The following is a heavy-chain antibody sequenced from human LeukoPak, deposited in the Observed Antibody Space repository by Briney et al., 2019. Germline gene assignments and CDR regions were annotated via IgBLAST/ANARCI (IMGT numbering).Heavy chain of an antibody. D-gene: IGHD1-26*01. CDR3: ARDPGIVGATHNWFDP. Sequence: ASVKVSCKASGYTFTSYGISWVRQAPGQRLEWMGWISAYNGNTNYAQKLQGRVTMTTDTSTSTAYMELRSLRSDDTAVYYCARDPGIVGATHNWFDPWGQGTLVTVSS. J-gene: IGHJ5*02. CDR2: ISAYNGNT. CDR1: GYTFTSYG. V-gene: IGHV1-18*01.